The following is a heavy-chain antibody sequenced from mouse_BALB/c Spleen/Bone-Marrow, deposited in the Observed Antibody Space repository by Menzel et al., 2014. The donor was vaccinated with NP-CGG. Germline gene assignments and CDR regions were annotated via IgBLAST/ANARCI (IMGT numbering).Heavy chain of an antibody. CDR2: INPYNDGT. V-gene: IGHV1-14*01. CDR1: GYTFTSYV. J-gene: IGHJ4*01. Sequence: LXXSGPELVKPGASVKMSCKASGYTFTSYVMHWVKQKPGQGLEWIGYINPYNDGTKYNGKFKGKATLTSDKSSSTAYMELSSLTSEDSAVYXCASXXYXYDAXDXXXQGTSVTVXS. D-gene: IGHD2-12*01. CDR3: ASXXYXYDAXDX.